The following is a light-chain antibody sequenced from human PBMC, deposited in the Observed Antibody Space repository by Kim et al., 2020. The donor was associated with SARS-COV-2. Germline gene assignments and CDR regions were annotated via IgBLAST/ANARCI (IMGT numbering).Light chain of an antibody. Sequence: LSPGEGATLTCRASQSVSSYLAWYQQKPGQAPRLLNYDASNRATGIPARFSGSGSGTDFTLTISSLEPEDFAVYYCQQRSNWPLTFGGGTKVDIK. CDR3: QQRSNWPLT. V-gene: IGKV3-11*01. J-gene: IGKJ4*01. CDR2: DAS. CDR1: QSVSSY.